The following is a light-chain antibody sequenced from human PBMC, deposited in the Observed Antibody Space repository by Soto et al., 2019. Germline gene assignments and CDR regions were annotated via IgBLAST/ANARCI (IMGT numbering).Light chain of an antibody. CDR3: QQYNNWPPYT. CDR1: QSVSSN. V-gene: IGKV3-15*01. Sequence: EIVMPQSPATLSVSPGERATLSCRASQSVSSNLAWYQQKPGQAPSLLIYGASTRSTGIPARFSGSGSGTEFTLTISSLQSEDLAVYYRQQYNNWPPYTFGQGTKLEIK. CDR2: GAS. J-gene: IGKJ2*01.